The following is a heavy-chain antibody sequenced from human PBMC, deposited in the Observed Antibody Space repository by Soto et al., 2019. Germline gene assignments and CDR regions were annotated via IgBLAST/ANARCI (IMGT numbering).Heavy chain of an antibody. CDR1: GYTFTSYA. J-gene: IGHJ4*02. V-gene: IGHV1-3*01. CDR2: INASNGNT. CDR3: ARSPYSSGYYYAIDY. D-gene: IGHD3-22*01. Sequence: ASVKVSCKASGYTFTSYAMHWVRQAPGQGLEWMGLINASNGNTKYAQKFQGRVTMTRDTSTSTVYMDLSSLKSEDTAVYYCARSPYSSGYYYAIDYWGQGTQVTVSS.